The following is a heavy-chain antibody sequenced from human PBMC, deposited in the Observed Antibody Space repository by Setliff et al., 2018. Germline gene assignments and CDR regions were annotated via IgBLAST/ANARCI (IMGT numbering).Heavy chain of an antibody. J-gene: IGHJ4*02. V-gene: IGHV4-34*01. CDR3: ARGRNIAARLLDS. Sequence: PSETLSLTCAAYGGTFSDYYWTWIRQPPGKGLEWIGKINHRGSTNYNPSLKSRATISIDSSKDQFSLKLISMSAADTAVYFCARGRNIAARLLDSWGQGALVTVSS. CDR1: GGTFSDYY. CDR2: INHRGST. D-gene: IGHD6-6*01.